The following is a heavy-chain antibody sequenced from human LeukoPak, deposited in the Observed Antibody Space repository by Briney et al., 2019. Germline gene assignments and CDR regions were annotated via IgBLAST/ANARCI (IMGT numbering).Heavy chain of an antibody. J-gene: IGHJ4*02. D-gene: IGHD5-12*01. CDR1: VYTFTGYY. CDR2: INPNSGGT. V-gene: IGHV1-2*02. CDR3: AGVGYGKGYYFDY. Sequence: GASVTVSCKASVYTFTGYYMHWVRQAPAQGLEWMGWINPNSGGTNYAQKFQGRVTMTRDTSISTAYMELSRLRSGDTAVYYCAGVGYGKGYYFDYWGQGTLVTVSS.